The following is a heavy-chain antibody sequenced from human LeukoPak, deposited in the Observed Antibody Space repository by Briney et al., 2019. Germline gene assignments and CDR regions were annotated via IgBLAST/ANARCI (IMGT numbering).Heavy chain of an antibody. CDR2: IYSSGRT. J-gene: IGHJ3*02. V-gene: IGHV4-39*02. CDR1: GGSISSSTYY. D-gene: IGHD1-26*01. Sequence: SETLSLTCSVSGGSISSSTYYWGWIRQPPGKGLEWIGSIYSSGRTYYNPSLKSRVTISVDTSKNHFSLKLTSVTAADTAVYYCATRVASGTYSHDAFDIWGQGTVVTVSS. CDR3: ATRVASGTYSHDAFDI.